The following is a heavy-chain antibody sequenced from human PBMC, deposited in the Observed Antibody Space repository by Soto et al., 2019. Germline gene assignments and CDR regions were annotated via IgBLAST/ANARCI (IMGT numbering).Heavy chain of an antibody. CDR1: GLTFSHYW. CDR2: INTDGSRT. Sequence: EVQVVESGGGLVQPGGSLTLSCAVSGLTFSHYWIHWVRQVPGKGLVWVSQINTDGSRTNYAAFVKGRFTISRDNAKNTVYLQVNSLRVEDTAVYYCSSLNTLADYFDLWGRGTLVTVSS. V-gene: IGHV3-74*01. J-gene: IGHJ2*01. CDR3: SSLNTLADYFDL. D-gene: IGHD6-13*01.